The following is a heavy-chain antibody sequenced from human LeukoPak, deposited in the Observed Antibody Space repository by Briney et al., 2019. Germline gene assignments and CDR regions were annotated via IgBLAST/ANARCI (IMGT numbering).Heavy chain of an antibody. Sequence: GASVKVSCKASGYTFTGYYMHWVRQAPGQGLEWMGRINPNSGGTNYAQKFQGRVTMTRDTSISTAYMELSRLRSDDTAVYYCAIERHYYDSSGYYYDALDYWGQGTLVTVSA. CDR3: AIERHYYDSSGYYYDALDY. CDR1: GYTFTGYY. V-gene: IGHV1-2*06. J-gene: IGHJ4*02. CDR2: INPNSGGT. D-gene: IGHD3-22*01.